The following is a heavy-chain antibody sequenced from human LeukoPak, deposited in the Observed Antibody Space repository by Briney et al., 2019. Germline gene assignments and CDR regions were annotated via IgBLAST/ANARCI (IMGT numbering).Heavy chain of an antibody. V-gene: IGHV4-59*08. D-gene: IGHD3-10*01. Sequence: PSETLSLTCAVSGGSVSSYYWSWVRQPPGKGLEWIAYMYYGGSTNYNPSLKSRVTISVDTSKNQFSLKLISVTAADTAVYFCARGGELLGRTAHDAFDIWGQGTMVTVSS. CDR1: GGSVSSYY. CDR3: ARGGELLGRTAHDAFDI. J-gene: IGHJ3*02. CDR2: MYYGGST.